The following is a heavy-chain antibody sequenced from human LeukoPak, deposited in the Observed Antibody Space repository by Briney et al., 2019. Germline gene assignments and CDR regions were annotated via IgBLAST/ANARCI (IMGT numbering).Heavy chain of an antibody. J-gene: IGHJ6*02. CDR1: GYTFTSYD. CDR2: MNPNSGNT. D-gene: IGHD6-13*01. V-gene: IGHV1-8*01. Sequence: ASVKVSCKASGYTFTSYDINWVRQATGQGLEWMGWMNPNSGNTGYAQKFQGRVTMTRNTSISTAYMELSSLRSEDTAVYYCARDGRDGDSSSWYGGYYYGMDVWGQGTTVTVSS. CDR3: ARDGRDGDSSSWYGGYYYGMDV.